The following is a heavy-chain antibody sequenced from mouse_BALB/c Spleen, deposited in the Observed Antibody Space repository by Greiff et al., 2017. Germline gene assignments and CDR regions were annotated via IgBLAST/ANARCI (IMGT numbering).Heavy chain of an antibody. CDR3: ARLQNYYAMDY. CDR1: GYSITSGYY. CDR2: ISYDGSN. J-gene: IGHJ4*01. V-gene: IGHV3-6*02. Sequence: EVQLQQSGPGLVKPSQSLSLTFSVTGYSITSGYYWNWIRQFPGNKLEWMGYISYDGSNNYNPSLKNRISITRDTSKNQFFLKLNSVTTEDTATYYCARLQNYYAMDYWGQGTSVTVSS.